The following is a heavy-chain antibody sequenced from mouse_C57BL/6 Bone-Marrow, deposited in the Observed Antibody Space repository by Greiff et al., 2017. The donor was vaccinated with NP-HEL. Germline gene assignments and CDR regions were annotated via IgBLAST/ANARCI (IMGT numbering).Heavy chain of an antibody. J-gene: IGHJ2*01. CDR3: TYYYGSSYYFDY. CDR1: GFNIKDDY. CDR2: IDPENGDT. D-gene: IGHD1-1*01. V-gene: IGHV14-4*01. Sequence: VQLQQSGAELVRPGASVKLSCTASGFNIKDDYMHWVKQRPEQGLEWIGWIDPENGDTEYASKFQGKATITADTSSNTAYLQLSSRTSEDTAVYYCTYYYGSSYYFDYWGQGTTLTVSS.